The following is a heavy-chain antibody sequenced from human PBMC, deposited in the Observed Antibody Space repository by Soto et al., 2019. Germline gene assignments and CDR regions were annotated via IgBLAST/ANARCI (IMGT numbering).Heavy chain of an antibody. J-gene: IGHJ4*02. CDR3: ARHSGSYDFDS. D-gene: IGHD1-26*01. Sequence: SVTLPHTCSVGGDYISGSVWSWIRQPPGKGLEWIAYIDYSGSTHPNPSLKSRVTMSLDTSKNQFSLKLSSVTASDTAVYFCARHSGSYDFDSWGQGPLVTVSS. CDR1: GDYISGSV. V-gene: IGHV4-59*01. CDR2: IDYSGST.